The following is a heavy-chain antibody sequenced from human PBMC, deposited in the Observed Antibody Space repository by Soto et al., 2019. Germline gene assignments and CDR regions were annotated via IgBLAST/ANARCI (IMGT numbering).Heavy chain of an antibody. CDR3: ARQWQYQLLYNWFDP. D-gene: IGHD2-2*01. Sequence: SETLSLTCTVSGGSISSSSYYWGWIRQPPGKGLEWIGSIYYSGSTYYNPSLKSRVTISVDTSKNQFSLKLSSVTAADTAVYYCARQWQYQLLYNWFDPWGQGTLVTVSS. V-gene: IGHV4-39*07. CDR1: GGSISSSSYY. CDR2: IYYSGST. J-gene: IGHJ5*02.